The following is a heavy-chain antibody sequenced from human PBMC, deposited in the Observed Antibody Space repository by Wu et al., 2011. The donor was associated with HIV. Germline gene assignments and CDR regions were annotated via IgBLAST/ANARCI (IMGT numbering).Heavy chain of an antibody. CDR1: GGTFSSYA. V-gene: IGHV1-69*14. Sequence: QVQLVQSGAEVKKPGSSVKVSCKASGGTFSSYAINWVRQAPGQGLEWMGGITPIFGAADYAQKFQGRVTFSADKSTSTDYMELSSLRSEDTAMYYCARGKCSSTNCYNDAFDIWGQGDNGHRLF. D-gene: IGHD2-2*02. J-gene: IGHJ3*02. CDR3: ARGKCSSTNCYNDAFDI. CDR2: ITPIFGAA.